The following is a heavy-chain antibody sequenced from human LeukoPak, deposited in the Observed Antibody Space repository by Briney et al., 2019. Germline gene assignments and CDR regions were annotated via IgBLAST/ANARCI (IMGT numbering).Heavy chain of an antibody. CDR2: ISGSGGST. D-gene: IGHD2-15*01. Sequence: GSLRLSCAASGFTFSSYAMSWVRQAPGKGLEWVSAISGSGGSTYYADSVKGRFTISRDNSKNTLYLQMNSLRAEDMAVYYCAKSVLGYCSGGSCYSADYWGQGTLVTVSS. CDR1: GFTFSSYA. V-gene: IGHV3-23*01. CDR3: AKSVLGYCSGGSCYSADY. J-gene: IGHJ4*02.